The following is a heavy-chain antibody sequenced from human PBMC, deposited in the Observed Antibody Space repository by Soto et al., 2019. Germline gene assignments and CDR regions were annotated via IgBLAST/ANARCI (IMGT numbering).Heavy chain of an antibody. V-gene: IGHV1-3*01. D-gene: IGHD2-2*01. CDR1: GYTFTSYA. CDR3: ARDSEENQLLAFYYYGMDV. Sequence: ASVKVSCKASGYTFTSYAMHWVRQAPGQRLEWMGWINAGNGNTKYSQKFQGRVTITRDTSASTAYMELSSLRSEDTAVYYCARDSEENQLLAFYYYGMDVWGQGTTVTVSS. J-gene: IGHJ6*02. CDR2: INAGNGNT.